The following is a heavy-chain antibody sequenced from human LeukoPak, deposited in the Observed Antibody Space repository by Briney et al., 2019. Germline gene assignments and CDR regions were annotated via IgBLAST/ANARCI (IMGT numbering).Heavy chain of an antibody. Sequence: GGSLRLSCVASGFTFHNFAMHWVRQAPGKGLEWVAVISNDERNKYYTDSVKGRFTISRDNSKNTVYLQMSSLRTEDTAVYYCARPSPPGDGYNPCDYWGPGALVIVSS. V-gene: IGHV3-30*04. CDR3: ARPSPPGDGYNPCDY. D-gene: IGHD5-24*01. CDR2: ISNDERNK. J-gene: IGHJ4*02. CDR1: GFTFHNFA.